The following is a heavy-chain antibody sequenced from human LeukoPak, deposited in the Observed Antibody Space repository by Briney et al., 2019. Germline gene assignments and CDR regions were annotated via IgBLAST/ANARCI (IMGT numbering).Heavy chain of an antibody. Sequence: SETLSLTCTVSGGSISSYYWSWIRQPPGKGLEWIGYIYYSGGTNYNPSLKSRVTISVDTSKNQFSLKLSSVTAADTAVYYCARDRSEGYYFDYWGQGTLVTVSS. V-gene: IGHV4-59*01. CDR1: GGSISSYY. J-gene: IGHJ4*02. CDR2: IYYSGGT. CDR3: ARDRSEGYYFDY.